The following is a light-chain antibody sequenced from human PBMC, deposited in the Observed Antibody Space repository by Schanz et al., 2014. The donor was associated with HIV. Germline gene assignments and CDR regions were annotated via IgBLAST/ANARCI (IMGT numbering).Light chain of an antibody. CDR1: TGSVTSGHF. CDR2: NTN. J-gene: IGLJ2*01. CDR3: LLSYSGARLVR. V-gene: IGLV7-46*01. Sequence: QAVVTQEPSLTVSPGGAVTLTCGFTTGSVTSGHFPFWLQQRPGQAPRALIFNTNKKHSWTPARFSGSLLGGKAALTLSGAQPEDEAEYYCLLSYSGARLVRFGGGTKLTVL.